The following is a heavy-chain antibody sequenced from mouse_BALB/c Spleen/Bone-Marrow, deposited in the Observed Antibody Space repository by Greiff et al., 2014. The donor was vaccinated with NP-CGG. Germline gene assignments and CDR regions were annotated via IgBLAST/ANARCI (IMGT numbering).Heavy chain of an antibody. D-gene: IGHD2-3*01. Sequence: EVQVVESGGGLVQPGGSLRLSCATPGFTFTDYYMNWVRQPPGKALEWLGFIRNRANGYTTEFSASVKGRFTISRDNSQSILYLQINTLRAEDSATYYCARYDGYSDNAMDYWGQGTSVTVSS. CDR3: ARYDGYSDNAMDY. CDR2: IRNRANGYTT. V-gene: IGHV7-3*02. J-gene: IGHJ4*01. CDR1: GFTFTDYY.